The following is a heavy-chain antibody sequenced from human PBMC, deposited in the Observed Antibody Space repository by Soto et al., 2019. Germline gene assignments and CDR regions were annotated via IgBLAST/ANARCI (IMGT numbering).Heavy chain of an antibody. CDR2: ISGYDDNT. CDR1: GYRFTSYG. V-gene: IGHV1-18*01. J-gene: IGHJ6*02. CDR3: ARGGYYDSSGSRNYHYCGMNV. D-gene: IGHD3-22*01. Sequence: QAQLVQSGPEVKKPGASVKVSCKASGYRFTSYGISWVLQAPGQGLEWLGWISGYDDNTKYAQTLQVRVSMSTDTSTNTAYIELRNLRSDDTAMYYCARGGYYDSSGSRNYHYCGMNVWGQGTTVTVSS.